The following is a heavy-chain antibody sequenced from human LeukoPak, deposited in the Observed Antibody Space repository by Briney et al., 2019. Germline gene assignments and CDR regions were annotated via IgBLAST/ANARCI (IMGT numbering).Heavy chain of an antibody. CDR2: IYYSGST. V-gene: IGHV4-59*01. D-gene: IGHD1-26*01. CDR1: GGSISSYY. CDR3: ARARDPRSYYYYYYYMDV. J-gene: IGHJ6*03. Sequence: SETLSLTCTVSGGSISSYYWTWIRQPPGKGLEWIGYIYYSGSTNYNPSLKSRVTISIDTSKNQFSLKLSSVTAADTAVYYCARARDPRSYYYYYYYMDVWGKGTTVTVSS.